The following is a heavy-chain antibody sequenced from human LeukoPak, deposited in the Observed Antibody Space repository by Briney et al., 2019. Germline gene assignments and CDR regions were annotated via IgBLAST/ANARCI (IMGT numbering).Heavy chain of an antibody. Sequence: GGSLRLSRAASGFTFSIYSMHWVRQAPGKGLEWVALISDDGSDKYFADSVKGRFTISRDNSKNTLNLQMNSLGAEDTAVYYCARNGNNYYYYYMDVWGKGTTVTVSS. CDR1: GFTFSIYS. V-gene: IGHV3-30*04. CDR3: ARNGNNYYYYYMDV. J-gene: IGHJ6*03. D-gene: IGHD4-23*01. CDR2: ISDDGSDK.